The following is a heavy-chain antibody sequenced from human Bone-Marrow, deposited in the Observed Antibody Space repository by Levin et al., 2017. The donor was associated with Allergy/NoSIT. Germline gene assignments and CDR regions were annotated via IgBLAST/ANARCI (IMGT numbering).Heavy chain of an antibody. CDR1: GFTFSSYA. CDR2: ISGSGGST. CDR3: AKSTQTGLRSSYYFDY. J-gene: IGHJ4*02. D-gene: IGHD5-12*01. Sequence: GGSLRLSCAASGFTFSSYAMSWVRQAPGKGLEWVSAISGSGGSTYYADSVKGRFTISRDNSKNTLYLQMNSLRAEDTAVYYCAKSTQTGLRSSYYFDYWGQGTLVTVSS. V-gene: IGHV3-23*01.